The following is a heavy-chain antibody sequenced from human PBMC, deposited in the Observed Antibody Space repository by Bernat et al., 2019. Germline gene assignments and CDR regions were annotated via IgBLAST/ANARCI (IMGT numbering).Heavy chain of an antibody. Sequence: QVQLQESGPGLVKPSETLSLTCTVSGGSISSYYWSWIRQPPGKGLEWIGYIYYSGSTNYNPSLKSQVTISVDTSKNQFSLKLSSVTAADTAVYYCARKDYYDSSGYFTDAFDIWGQGTMVTVSS. CDR2: IYYSGST. D-gene: IGHD3-22*01. CDR3: ARKDYYDSSGYFTDAFDI. V-gene: IGHV4-59*08. CDR1: GGSISSYY. J-gene: IGHJ3*02.